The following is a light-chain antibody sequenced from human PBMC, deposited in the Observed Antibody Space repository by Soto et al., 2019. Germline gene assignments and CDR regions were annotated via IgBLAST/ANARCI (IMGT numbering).Light chain of an antibody. CDR1: SGHSSYI. CDR2: LEGSGSY. CDR3: ETWDFNTRV. Sequence: QLVLTQSSSASASLGSSVKLTCTLSSGHSSYIIAWHQQQPGKAPRYLMKLEGSGSYNKGSGVPDRFSGSSSGADRYLTISILQFEDEADYYCETWDFNTRVFGGGTKLTVL. J-gene: IGLJ3*02. V-gene: IGLV4-60*02.